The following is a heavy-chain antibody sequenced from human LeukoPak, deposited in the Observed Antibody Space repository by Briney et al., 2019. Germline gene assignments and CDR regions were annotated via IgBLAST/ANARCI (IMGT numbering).Heavy chain of an antibody. Sequence: GGSLRLSCAASGFTVSSNYMSWVRQAPGKGLEWVSVIYSGGSTYYADSVKGRFAISRDNSKNTLYLQMNSLRAEDTAVYYCASNGYSSSWYFDYWGQGTLVTVSS. CDR1: GFTVSSNY. CDR2: IYSGGST. CDR3: ASNGYSSSWYFDY. D-gene: IGHD6-13*01. V-gene: IGHV3-53*01. J-gene: IGHJ4*02.